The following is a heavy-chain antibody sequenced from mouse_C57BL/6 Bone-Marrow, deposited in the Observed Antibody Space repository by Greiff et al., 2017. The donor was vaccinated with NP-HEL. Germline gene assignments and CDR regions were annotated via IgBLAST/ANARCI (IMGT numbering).Heavy chain of an antibody. CDR3: ARDNPYYRYFDV. D-gene: IGHD2-12*01. Sequence: EVKVVESEGGLVQPGSSMKLSCTASGFTFSDYYMAWVRQVPEKGLEWVANINYDGSSTYYLDSLKSRFIISRDNAKNILYLQMSSLKSEDTATYYCARDNPYYRYFDVWGTGTTVTVSS. J-gene: IGHJ1*03. CDR1: GFTFSDYY. V-gene: IGHV5-16*01. CDR2: INYDGSST.